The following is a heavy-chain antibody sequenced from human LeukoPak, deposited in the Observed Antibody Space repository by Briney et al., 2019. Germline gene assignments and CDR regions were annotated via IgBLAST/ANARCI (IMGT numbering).Heavy chain of an antibody. V-gene: IGHV1-18*01. CDR1: GYTFTSYG. J-gene: IGHJ4*02. Sequence: ASVKVSCKASGYTFTSYGISWVRQAPGQGLEWMGWISAYNGNTNYAQKLQGRVTMTTDTPTSTAYMELRSLRSDDTAVYYCARERGSYHRLTQKPPYFDYWGQGTLVTVSS. CDR2: ISAYNGNT. D-gene: IGHD1-26*01. CDR3: ARERGSYHRLTQKPPYFDY.